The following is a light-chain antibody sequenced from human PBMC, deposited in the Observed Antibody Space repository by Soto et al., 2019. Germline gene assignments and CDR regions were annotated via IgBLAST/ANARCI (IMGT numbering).Light chain of an antibody. V-gene: IGLV2-14*03. CDR3: SSYLINTYV. CDR1: SSDVGGYNY. CDR2: DVN. Sequence: QSALTQPASVSGSPGQSITISCTGSSSDVGGYNYVSWYQHLPGKAPKLIIYDVNYRPSGVSTRFSGSKSGNTASLTISGLQAEDEADYYCSSYLINTYVFGTGTKLTVL. J-gene: IGLJ1*01.